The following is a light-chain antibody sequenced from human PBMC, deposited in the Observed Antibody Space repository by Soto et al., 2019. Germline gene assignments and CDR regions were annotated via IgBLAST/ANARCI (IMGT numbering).Light chain of an antibody. CDR1: SSDVGGYDY. CDR3: SSYASSITLV. V-gene: IGLV2-14*01. CDR2: DVS. Sequence: ALTQPASVSGSPGQSITISCTGTSSDVGGYDYVSWYQQHPGKAPKLLIFDVSKRPSGVSYRFSGSKSGNTASLTISGLQAEDEADYYCSSYASSITLVFGGGTKLTVL. J-gene: IGLJ2*01.